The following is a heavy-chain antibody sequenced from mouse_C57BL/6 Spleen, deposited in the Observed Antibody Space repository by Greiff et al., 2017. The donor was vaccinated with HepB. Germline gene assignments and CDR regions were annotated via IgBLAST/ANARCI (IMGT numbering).Heavy chain of an antibody. V-gene: IGHV1-72*01. CDR3: ARRGYSNYGAWFAY. CDR2: IAPNSGGT. Sequence: VQLQQPGAELVKPGASVKLSCKASGYTFTSYWMHWVKQRPGRGLEWIGRIAPNSGGTKYNEKFKSKATLTVDKPSSTAYMQLISLTSEDSAVYYCARRGYSNYGAWFAYWGQGTLVTVSA. J-gene: IGHJ3*01. CDR1: GYTFTSYW. D-gene: IGHD2-5*01.